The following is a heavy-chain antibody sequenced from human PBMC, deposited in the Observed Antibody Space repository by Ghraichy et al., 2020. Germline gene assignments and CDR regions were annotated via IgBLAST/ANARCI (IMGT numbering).Heavy chain of an antibody. Sequence: GESLNISCAVSGFTFSNFWMSWVRQAPGKGPEWVANIKKDGSEKNYVDSVKGRFTISRDNAKNSLYLQMNSLRAEDTAVYYCSDFDYWGQGTLVTVSS. CDR1: GFTFSNFW. V-gene: IGHV3-7*01. CDR2: IKKDGSEK. CDR3: SDFDY. J-gene: IGHJ4*02.